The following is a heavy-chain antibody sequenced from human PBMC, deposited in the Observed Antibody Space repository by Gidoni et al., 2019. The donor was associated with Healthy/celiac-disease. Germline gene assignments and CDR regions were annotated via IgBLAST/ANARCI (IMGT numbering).Heavy chain of an antibody. D-gene: IGHD1-1*01. V-gene: IGHV3-30*03. J-gene: IGHJ5*02. CDR2: ISYDGSNK. CDR1: GFTFSSYG. CDR3: ASVSEPIP. Sequence: QVQLVASGGGVVQPGRSLRLSCAASGFTFSSYGMHWVRQAPGKGPEWVAVISYDGSNKYYADSVKGRFTISRDNSKNTLYLQMNSLRAEDTAVYYCASVSEPIPWGQGTLVTVSS.